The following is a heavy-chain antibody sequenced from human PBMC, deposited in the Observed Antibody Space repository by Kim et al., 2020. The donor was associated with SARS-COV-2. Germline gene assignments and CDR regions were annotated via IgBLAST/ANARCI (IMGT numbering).Heavy chain of an antibody. CDR1: GLNIDDYA. J-gene: IGHJ4*02. CDR3: AKAPSRYSSGWYNGFDY. D-gene: IGHD6-19*01. CDR2: ISWNSGSM. Sequence: GGSLRLSCAASGLNIDDYAMHWVRHAPGKGLEWVSGISWNSGSMGYAGSVKGRFTISRDNAKNSLYLQMDSLTIEDTAFYYCAKAPSRYSSGWYNGFDYWGQGTLVTVSS. V-gene: IGHV3-9*01.